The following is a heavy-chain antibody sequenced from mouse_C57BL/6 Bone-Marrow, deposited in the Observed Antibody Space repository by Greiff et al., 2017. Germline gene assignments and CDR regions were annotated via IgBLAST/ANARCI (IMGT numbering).Heavy chain of an antibody. CDR2: ISNGGGST. Sequence: EVQVVESGGGLVQPGGSLKLSCAASGFTFSDYYMYWVRQTPEKRLEWVAYISNGGGSTYYPDTVKGRFTISIDNAKNTLYLQMSRLKSEDTAMYYCAIGTYYCDSSRYIDVWDTGTTVTVSA. D-gene: IGHD1-1*01. CDR1: GFTFSDYY. V-gene: IGHV5-12*01. CDR3: AIGTYYCDSSRYIDV. J-gene: IGHJ1*03.